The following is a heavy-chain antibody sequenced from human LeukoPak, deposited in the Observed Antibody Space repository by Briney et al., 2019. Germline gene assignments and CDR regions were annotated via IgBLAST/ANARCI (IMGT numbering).Heavy chain of an antibody. CDR2: IYYSGST. CDR1: GGSISSYY. Sequence: SETLSLTCTVSGGSISSYYWSWIRQPPGKGLEWIGYIYYSGSTYYNPSLKSRVTISVDTSKNQFSLKLSSVTAADTAVYYCARSGRVSSSWGWFDPWGQGTLVTVSS. J-gene: IGHJ5*02. CDR3: ARSGRVSSSWGWFDP. D-gene: IGHD6-13*01. V-gene: IGHV4-59*12.